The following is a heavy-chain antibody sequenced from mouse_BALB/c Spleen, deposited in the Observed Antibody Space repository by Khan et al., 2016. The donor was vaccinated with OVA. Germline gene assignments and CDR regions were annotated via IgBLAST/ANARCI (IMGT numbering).Heavy chain of an antibody. Sequence: EVQLVESGGGLVQPGGSRKLSCAASGFTFSDYGMPWVRQAPGKGPEWVAFISDLAYTIHYGDAVTGRFTHSRENAKNPLYLEMSSLWSDDSAIYYCAGGGATAPFAYWGLGTLVTVSA. CDR1: GFTFSDYG. D-gene: IGHD1-2*01. CDR2: ISDLAYTI. J-gene: IGHJ3*01. CDR3: AGGGATAPFAY. V-gene: IGHV5-15*02.